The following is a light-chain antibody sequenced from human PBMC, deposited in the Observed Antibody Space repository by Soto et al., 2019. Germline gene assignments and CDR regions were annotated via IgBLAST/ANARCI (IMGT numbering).Light chain of an antibody. CDR2: GNT. CDR3: QSYDSSLSGYV. CDR1: SSNIGAGYP. Sequence: QSVLTQPPSVSGAPGQRVTISCTGSSSNIGAGYPVHWYQQLPGTAPELLIHGNTNRPSGVPDRFSGSRSGLAITGLQAEDEADYYCQSYDSSLSGYVFGTWTKVTV. J-gene: IGLJ1*01. V-gene: IGLV1-40*01.